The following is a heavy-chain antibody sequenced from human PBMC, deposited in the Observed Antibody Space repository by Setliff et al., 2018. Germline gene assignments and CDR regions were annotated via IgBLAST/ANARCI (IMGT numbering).Heavy chain of an antibody. CDR2: ISSGST. CDR1: GGSISVYY. CDR3: ARGRIAAALYYFDY. J-gene: IGHJ4*02. Sequence: SETLSLTCTVSGGSISVYYWTWFRQPPGKGLEWIGYISSGSTNYNPSLKSRVTISVDPSKNQFSLKLSSVTAADTAVYYCARGRIAAALYYFDYWGQGTLVTVSS. V-gene: IGHV4-59*01. D-gene: IGHD6-13*01.